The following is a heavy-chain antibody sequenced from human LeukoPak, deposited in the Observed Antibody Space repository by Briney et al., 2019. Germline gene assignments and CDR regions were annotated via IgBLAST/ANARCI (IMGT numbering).Heavy chain of an antibody. Sequence: PGRSLRLSCAASGFTFSSYAMHWVRQAPGKGLEWVAVISYDGSNKYYADSVKGRFTISRDNSKNTLYLQMNSLRAEDTAVYYCAKGGDYDILTAYYNSWGQGTLVTVSS. CDR3: AKGGDYDILTAYYNS. D-gene: IGHD3-9*01. CDR2: ISYDGSNK. V-gene: IGHV3-30*04. J-gene: IGHJ4*02. CDR1: GFTFSSYA.